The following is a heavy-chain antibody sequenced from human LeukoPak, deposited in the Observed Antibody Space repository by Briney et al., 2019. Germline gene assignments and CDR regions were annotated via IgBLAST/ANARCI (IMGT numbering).Heavy chain of an antibody. Sequence: SETLSLTCTVSGGSISSSSYYWGWIRQPPGKGLEWIGRIYYSGSTYYNPSLKSRVTISVDTSKNQFSLKLSSVTAADTAVYYCARLLYYYDSSGRTDYYYYMDVWGKGTTVTVSS. CDR3: ARLLYYYDSSGRTDYYYYMDV. CDR1: GGSISSSSYY. CDR2: IYYSGST. D-gene: IGHD3-22*01. J-gene: IGHJ6*03. V-gene: IGHV4-39*07.